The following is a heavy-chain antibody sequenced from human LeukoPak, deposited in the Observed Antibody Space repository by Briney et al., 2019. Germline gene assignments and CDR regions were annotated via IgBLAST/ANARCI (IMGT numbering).Heavy chain of an antibody. CDR2: IIPIFGTA. Sequence: SVKVSCKASGGTFSSYAISWVRQAPGQGLEWMGGIIPIFGTANYAQKFQGRVTITADESTSTAYMELSSLRSEDTAVYYCARDQGDSSWPRGDWFDPWGQGTLVTVSS. V-gene: IGHV1-69*01. D-gene: IGHD6-13*01. CDR1: GGTFSSYA. J-gene: IGHJ5*02. CDR3: ARDQGDSSWPRGDWFDP.